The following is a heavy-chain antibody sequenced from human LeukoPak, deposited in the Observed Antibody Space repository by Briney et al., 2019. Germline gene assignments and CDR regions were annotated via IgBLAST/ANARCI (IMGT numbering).Heavy chain of an antibody. V-gene: IGHV3-21*04. CDR2: ISSSSSYI. J-gene: IGHJ6*02. CDR1: GFTFTSYS. CDR3: ARYFCSGGTCYNYSYGMDV. Sequence: GGSLRLSCAASGFTFTSYSINWVRQAPGKGLEWVSFISSSSSYIYYADSLRGRFTISRDNAKNSLYLQMNSLRAEDTAVYYCARYFCSGGTCYNYSYGMDVWGQGTTVTVSS. D-gene: IGHD2-15*01.